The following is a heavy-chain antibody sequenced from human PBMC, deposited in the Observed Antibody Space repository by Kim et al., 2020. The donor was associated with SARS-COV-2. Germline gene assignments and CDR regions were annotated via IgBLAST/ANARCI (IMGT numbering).Heavy chain of an antibody. CDR3: ARIRSGSLFNNYYFYIDV. CDR1: GGSFSGYY. V-gene: IGHV4-34*01. CDR2: ISHSAVT. Sequence: SETLSLTCAVSGGSFSGYYWSWIRQPPGKGLEWIGEISHSAVTKYNPSLKSPVTISIDTSKNQFSLELSSVTAADTAVYYCARIRSGSLFNNYYFYIDVWGKGTTVTVSS. D-gene: IGHD3-10*01. J-gene: IGHJ6*03.